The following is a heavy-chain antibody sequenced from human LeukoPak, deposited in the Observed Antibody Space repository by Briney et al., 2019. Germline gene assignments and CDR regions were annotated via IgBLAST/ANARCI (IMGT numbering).Heavy chain of an antibody. D-gene: IGHD3-22*01. V-gene: IGHV1-8*02. Sequence: GASVKVSCKSSGYTFTDYDINWVRQATGQGLEWMGWMNPDSGNTGYAQKFQGRVTMTRNTSISTAYMELSSLRSEDTAVYYCASLYYYDSSGFDPWGQGTLVTVSS. J-gene: IGHJ5*02. CDR2: MNPDSGNT. CDR1: GYTFTDYD. CDR3: ASLYYYDSSGFDP.